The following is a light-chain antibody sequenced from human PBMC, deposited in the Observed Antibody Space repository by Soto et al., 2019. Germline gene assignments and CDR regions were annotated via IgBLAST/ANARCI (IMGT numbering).Light chain of an antibody. V-gene: IGLV2-14*01. Sequence: QSVLTASACVSGSPGQTITISCTGTSSDVGGYNYVSWYQHNPGKAPKLLTYEVSNRPSGVSDRFSGSKSDNMASLTISGLQAEDEADYYCSSYTSTNTPVVFGGGTKVTVL. CDR1: SSDVGGYNY. J-gene: IGLJ2*01. CDR3: SSYTSTNTPVV. CDR2: EVS.